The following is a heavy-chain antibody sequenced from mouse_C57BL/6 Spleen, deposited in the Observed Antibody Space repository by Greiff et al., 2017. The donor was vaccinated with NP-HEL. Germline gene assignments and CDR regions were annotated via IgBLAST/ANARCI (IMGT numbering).Heavy chain of an antibody. J-gene: IGHJ2*01. CDR3: ARERGLRRNFDY. V-gene: IGHV1-19*01. Sequence: VQLKQSGPVLVKPGASVKMSCKASGYTFTDYYMNWVKQSHGKSLEWIGVINPYNGGTSYNQKFKGKATLTVDQSSSTASMELNSLTSEDSAIYYCARERGLRRNFDYWGQGTTLTVSS. D-gene: IGHD2-4*01. CDR1: GYTFTDYY. CDR2: INPYNGGT.